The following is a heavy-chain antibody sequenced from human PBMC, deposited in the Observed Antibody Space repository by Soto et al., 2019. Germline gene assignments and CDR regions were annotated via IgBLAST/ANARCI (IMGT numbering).Heavy chain of an antibody. CDR3: ARGGRGCSSTSCPIYYYYYGMDV. CDR1: GGTFSSYA. J-gene: IGHJ6*02. D-gene: IGHD2-2*01. CDR2: IIPIFGTA. Sequence: QVQLVQSGAEVKKPGSSVKVSCKASGGTFSSYAISWVRQAPGQGLEWMGGIIPIFGTANYAQKFQGRDTITADKSTSTAYMELRSLRSEDTAVYYCARGGRGCSSTSCPIYYYYYGMDVWGQGTTVTVSS. V-gene: IGHV1-69*06.